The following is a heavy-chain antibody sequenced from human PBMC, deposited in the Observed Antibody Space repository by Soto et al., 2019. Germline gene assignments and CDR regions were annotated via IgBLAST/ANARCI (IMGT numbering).Heavy chain of an antibody. CDR1: GFTFSSYA. V-gene: IGHV3-23*01. Sequence: PGGSLRLSCTASGFTFSSYAMSWVRQAPGKGLEWVSAISGSGDNTYSADSVKGRFTISRDNSKNTLYLQMNSLRAEDTAVYYCAKDRLSGSYLNNWFDPWGQGTLVTVSS. J-gene: IGHJ5*02. CDR2: ISGSGDNT. CDR3: AKDRLSGSYLNNWFDP. D-gene: IGHD1-26*01.